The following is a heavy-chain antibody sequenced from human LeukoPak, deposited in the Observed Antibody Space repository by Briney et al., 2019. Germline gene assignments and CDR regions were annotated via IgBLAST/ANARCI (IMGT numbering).Heavy chain of an antibody. CDR1: GDSSSSYY. J-gene: IGHJ4*02. CDR2: VHYSGTT. V-gene: IGHV4-59*08. Sequence: SETLSLTCTVSGDSSSSYYWTWIRQPPGKGLEWIGYVHYSGTTNYNPSLKSRVTISVDTPKNQFSLKLSSVTAADTAVCYCARHWETSSWYVDYWGQGTLVIVSS. CDR3: ARHWETSSWYVDY. D-gene: IGHD6-13*01.